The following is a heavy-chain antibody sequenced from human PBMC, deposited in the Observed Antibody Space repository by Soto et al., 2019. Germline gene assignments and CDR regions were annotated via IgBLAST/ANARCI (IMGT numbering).Heavy chain of an antibody. CDR1: GYPFTGYY. V-gene: IGHV1-2*04. D-gene: IGHD2-21*02. CDR2: INPNSGGT. Sequence: ASLKVSCKSSGYPFTGYYIHWVRQAPGQGLEWMGWINPNSGGTNYAQKFQGWVTMTRDTSISTAYMELSRLRSDDTAVYYCARGSATYVVVTAIHDYWGQGTLVTVS. J-gene: IGHJ4*02. CDR3: ARGSATYVVVTAIHDY.